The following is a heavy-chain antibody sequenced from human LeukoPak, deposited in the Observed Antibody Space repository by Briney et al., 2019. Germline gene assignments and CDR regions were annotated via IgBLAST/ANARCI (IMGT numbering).Heavy chain of an antibody. J-gene: IGHJ3*02. D-gene: IGHD3-3*01. CDR2: IYYSGST. CDR1: GGSISSSSYY. Sequence: SETLSLTCTVSGGSISSSSYYWGWIRQPPGTGLEWIGSIYYSGSTYYNPSLKSRVTISVDTSKNQFSLKLSSVTAADTAVYYCARYDPPTSPHFDIWGQGTMVTVSS. V-gene: IGHV4-39*01. CDR3: ARYDPPTSPHFDI.